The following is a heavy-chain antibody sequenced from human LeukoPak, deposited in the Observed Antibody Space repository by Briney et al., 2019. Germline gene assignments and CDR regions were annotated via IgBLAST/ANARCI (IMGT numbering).Heavy chain of an antibody. CDR3: ARDGGGDYDFDY. V-gene: IGHV4-34*01. CDR2: INHSGST. Sequence: PSETLSLTCAVYGGSFSGYYWSWIRQPPGKGLEWIGEINHSGSTNYNPSLKSRVTISVDTSKNQFSLKLSSVTAADTAVYYCARDGGGDYDFDYWGQGTLVTVSS. D-gene: IGHD4-17*01. CDR1: GGSFSGYY. J-gene: IGHJ4*02.